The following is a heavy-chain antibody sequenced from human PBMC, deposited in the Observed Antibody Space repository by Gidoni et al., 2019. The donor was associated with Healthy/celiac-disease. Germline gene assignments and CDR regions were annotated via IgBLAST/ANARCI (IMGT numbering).Heavy chain of an antibody. V-gene: IGHV1-69*02. CDR3: ARLFDPSGTTTGDYYGMDV. CDR1: T. J-gene: IGHJ6*02. D-gene: IGHD1-7*01. Sequence: TISWVRQAPGQGLEWMGRIIPILGIANYAQKFQGRVTITADKSTSTAYMELSSLRSEDTAVYYCARLFDPSGTTTGDYYGMDVWGQGTTVTVSS. CDR2: IIPILGIA.